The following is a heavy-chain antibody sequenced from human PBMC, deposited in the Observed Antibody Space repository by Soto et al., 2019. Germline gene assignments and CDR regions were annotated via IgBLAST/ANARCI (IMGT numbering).Heavy chain of an antibody. D-gene: IGHD3-10*01. J-gene: IGHJ4*02. V-gene: IGHV4-4*02. CDR1: GVSISSGNW. CDR2: IFHDGTA. Sequence: QVKLQESGPGLATPSGTLSLTCAVSGVSISSGNWWTWVRQSPQRGLEYIGEIFHDGTANYYPSFEIRVDISVDKSKNQFSLKLTSVTAADTAIYFCARLVYDTRLNYMYFDFWGQGTLVTVSS. CDR3: ARLVYDTRLNYMYFDF.